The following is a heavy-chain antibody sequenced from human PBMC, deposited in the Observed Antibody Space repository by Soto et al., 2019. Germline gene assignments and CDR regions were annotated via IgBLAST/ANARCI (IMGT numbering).Heavy chain of an antibody. V-gene: IGHV1-69*12. Sequence: QVQLVQSGAEVKKPGSSVKVSCKASGGTFSSYAISWVRQAPGQGLEWMGGIIPIFGIANYAQKFQGRVTITADESTSTAYMELSSLRSEDTAVYYCARALWFGELFYFDYWGQGTLVTVSS. J-gene: IGHJ4*02. CDR2: IIPIFGIA. CDR1: GGTFSSYA. D-gene: IGHD3-10*01. CDR3: ARALWFGELFYFDY.